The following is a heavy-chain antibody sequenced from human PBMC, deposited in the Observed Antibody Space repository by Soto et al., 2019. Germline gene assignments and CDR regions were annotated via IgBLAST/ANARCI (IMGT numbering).Heavy chain of an antibody. Sequence: QVQLVESGGGVVQPGRSLRLSCAASGFTFSSYGMHWVRQAPGKGLEWVAVIWYDGSNKYYADSVKGRFTISRDNSKNTLYLQMSSLRAEDAAVYYCARDPAFGGIAVVGGGDYWGQGTWSTSPQ. CDR2: IWYDGSNK. V-gene: IGHV3-33*01. CDR1: GFTFSSYG. J-gene: IGHJ4*02. CDR3: ARDPAFGGIAVVGGGDY. D-gene: IGHD6-19*01.